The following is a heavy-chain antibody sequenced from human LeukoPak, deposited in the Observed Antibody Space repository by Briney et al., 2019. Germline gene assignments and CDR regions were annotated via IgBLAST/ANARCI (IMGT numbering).Heavy chain of an antibody. CDR2: ISSSSSTI. V-gene: IGHV3-48*01. CDR3: ARENYADLFDY. J-gene: IGHJ4*02. CDR1: GFTFSSYN. Sequence: GGSLRLSCAASGFTFSSYNMNWVRQAPGKGLECIAYISSSSSTIYYADSVKGRFTISRDNAKNSVFLQMNSLRAEDTAVYYCARENYADLFDYWDQGTLVTVSS. D-gene: IGHD4-17*01.